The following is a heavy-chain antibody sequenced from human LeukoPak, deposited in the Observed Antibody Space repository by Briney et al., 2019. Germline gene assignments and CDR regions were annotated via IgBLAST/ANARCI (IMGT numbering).Heavy chain of an antibody. D-gene: IGHD6-19*01. V-gene: IGHV4-59*01. CDR1: GGSISSYY. Sequence: SETLSLTCTVSGGSISSYYWSWIRQPPGKGLEWVGCIYYSGSTNYNPSLKSRVTISVDTSKNQFSLKLSSVTAADTAVYYCARGSGPSSGWYDDAFDIWGQGTMVTVSS. CDR2: IYYSGST. J-gene: IGHJ3*02. CDR3: ARGSGPSSGWYDDAFDI.